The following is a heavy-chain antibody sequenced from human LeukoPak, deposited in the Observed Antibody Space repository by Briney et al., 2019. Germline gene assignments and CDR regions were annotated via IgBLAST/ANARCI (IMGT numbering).Heavy chain of an antibody. CDR2: ISGSGGST. CDR1: GFTFSSYA. J-gene: IGHJ1*01. D-gene: IGHD3-22*01. CDR3: AKHLTYHYDSSGKREYFQH. Sequence: PGGSLRLSCAASGFTFSSYAMSWVRQAPGKGLEWVSAISGSGGSTYYADSVKGRFTISRDNSKNTLYLQMNSLRTEDTAVYYCAKHLTYHYDSSGKREYFQHWGQGTLVTVSS. V-gene: IGHV3-23*01.